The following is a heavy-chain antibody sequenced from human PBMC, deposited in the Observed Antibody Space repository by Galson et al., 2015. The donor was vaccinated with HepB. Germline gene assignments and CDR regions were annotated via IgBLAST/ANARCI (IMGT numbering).Heavy chain of an antibody. CDR1: GFTFSSHA. D-gene: IGHD6-19*01. V-gene: IGHV3-30*03. Sequence: SLRLSCAVSGFTFSSHAMHRVRQAPGEGLEWVADISYDGVDKYYADSVKGRFTISRDNAKNTLYLQMSSLTTADTAVYYCARAEVPFSSGWDYYDHWGQGTRVTASS. J-gene: IGHJ4*02. CDR2: ISYDGVDK. CDR3: ARAEVPFSSGWDYYDH.